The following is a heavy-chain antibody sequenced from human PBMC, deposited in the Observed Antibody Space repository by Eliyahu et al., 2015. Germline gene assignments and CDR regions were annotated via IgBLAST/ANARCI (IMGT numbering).Heavy chain of an antibody. CDR1: GFTFSXXA. V-gene: IGHV3-30-3*01. Sequence: QVQLVESGGGVVQPGRSLRLXCAASGFTFSXXAMPWVPQAPGKGREGVAVISYDGSNKYYADSVKGRFTISRDNSKNTLYLQMNSLRAEDTAVYYCARDGGDDSSGYYHMGYFDYWGQGTLVTVSS. D-gene: IGHD3-22*01. CDR2: ISYDGSNK. CDR3: ARDGGDDSSGYYHMGYFDY. J-gene: IGHJ4*02.